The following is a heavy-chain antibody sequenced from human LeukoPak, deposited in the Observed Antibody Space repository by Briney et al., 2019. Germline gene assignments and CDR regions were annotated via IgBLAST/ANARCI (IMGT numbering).Heavy chain of an antibody. CDR2: ISGAGGST. D-gene: IGHD6-13*01. J-gene: IGHJ4*02. CDR1: GFTFSNSA. Sequence: GGSLRLSCAASGFTFSNSAMHWVRRAPGKGLQWVSTISGAGGSTYYAESVKGRFTISRDNAKNTVFLQMNSLTAEDTAVYYCAKDDDSSWYDYFFDYWGPGTLVTVSS. CDR3: AKDDDSSWYDYFFDY. V-gene: IGHV3-23*01.